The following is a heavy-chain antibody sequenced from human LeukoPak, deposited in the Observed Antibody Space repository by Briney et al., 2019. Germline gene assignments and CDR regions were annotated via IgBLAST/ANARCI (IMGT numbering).Heavy chain of an antibody. CDR2: IYYSGST. Sequence: SETLSLTCTVSGGSISSSSYYWGWIRQPPGKGLEWIGYIYYSGSTNYNPSLKSRVTISVDTSKNQFSLKLSSVTAADTAVYYCARSRKHVLRFLEWLPSFDYWGQGTLVTASS. D-gene: IGHD3-3*01. CDR1: GGSISSSSYY. CDR3: ARSRKHVLRFLEWLPSFDY. V-gene: IGHV4-61*05. J-gene: IGHJ4*02.